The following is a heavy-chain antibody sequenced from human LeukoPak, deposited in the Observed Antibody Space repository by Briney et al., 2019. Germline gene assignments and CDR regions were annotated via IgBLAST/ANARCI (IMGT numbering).Heavy chain of an antibody. CDR3: ARVYYSNSYDYWYFDL. V-gene: IGHV4-59*01. Sequence: SETLSLTCTVSGGSISSNYWSWIRQPPGKGLEWIAYIYYSGSTNYNRSLKSRVTISVDTSKNQFSLKLSSVTAADTAVYYCARVYYSNSYDYWYFDLWGRGTLVTVSS. D-gene: IGHD6-13*01. CDR2: IYYSGST. J-gene: IGHJ2*01. CDR1: GGSISSNY.